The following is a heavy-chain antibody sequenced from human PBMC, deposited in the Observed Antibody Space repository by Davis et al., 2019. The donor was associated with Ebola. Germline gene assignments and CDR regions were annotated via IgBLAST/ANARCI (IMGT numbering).Heavy chain of an antibody. V-gene: IGHV4-59*08. J-gene: IGHJ4*02. CDR3: ARHDGSFPLFYFDY. D-gene: IGHD6-13*01. CDR2: IFYSGST. CDR1: GGSMRNFY. Sequence: MPGGSLRLSCIVSGGSMRNFYWSWIRQAPGKGLEWIGYIFYSGSTNYNPSLKSRATISVDTPKRQFSLRLRSVTAADTGFYYCARHDGSFPLFYFDYWGQGTLVTVSS.